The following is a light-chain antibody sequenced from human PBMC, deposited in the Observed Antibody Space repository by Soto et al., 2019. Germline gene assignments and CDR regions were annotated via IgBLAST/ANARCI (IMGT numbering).Light chain of an antibody. CDR2: EVS. V-gene: IGLV2-14*01. J-gene: IGLJ3*02. Sequence: QSALTQPASVSGSPGQSITISCTGTSSDVGAYNFVSWYQHHPGTAPKLMIYEVSNRPSGASNRFSGSKSGNTASLTISGLQTEDEADYYCYSYRDSNAWVFGGGTKLTVL. CDR3: YSYRDSNAWV. CDR1: SSDVGAYNF.